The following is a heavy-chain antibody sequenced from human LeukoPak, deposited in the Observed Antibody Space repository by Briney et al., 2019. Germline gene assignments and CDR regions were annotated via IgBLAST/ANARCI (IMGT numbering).Heavy chain of an antibody. J-gene: IGHJ4*02. V-gene: IGHV3-23*01. CDR1: GFTFSSYA. CDR3: AKGYCSSASCYGMYDY. Sequence: GGSLRLSCAASGFTFSSYAMSWVRQAPGKGLEWVSAISGSGGSTYYADSVKGRFTISRDNSKNTLYLQMNSLRAEDTAVYYCAKGYCSSASCYGMYDYWGQGTLVTVSS. CDR2: ISGSGGST. D-gene: IGHD2-2*01.